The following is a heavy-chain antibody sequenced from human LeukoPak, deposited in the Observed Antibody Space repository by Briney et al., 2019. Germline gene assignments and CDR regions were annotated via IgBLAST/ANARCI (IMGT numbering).Heavy chain of an antibody. CDR3: ARETWCSSSAGGFDS. D-gene: IGHD6-19*01. V-gene: IGHV3-30-3*01. J-gene: IGHJ5*01. Sequence: GGSLRLSCAASGFTFSSYAMHWVRQAPGKGLEWVAVISYDGSNKYYADSVKGRFTISRDNSKNTLYLQMSSLRAEDTAIYYCARETWCSSSAGGFDSWGQGTLVTVSS. CDR2: ISYDGSNK. CDR1: GFTFSSYA.